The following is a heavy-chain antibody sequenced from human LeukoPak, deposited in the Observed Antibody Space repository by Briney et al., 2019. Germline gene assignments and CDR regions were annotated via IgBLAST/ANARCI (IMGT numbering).Heavy chain of an antibody. J-gene: IGHJ6*02. CDR2: ISGSGGTI. CDR1: GFSFSDYY. V-gene: IGHV3-11*01. CDR3: AKEALHRGYYYYGMDV. Sequence: GGSLRLSCAASGFSFSDYYMSWIRQAPGKGLEWVSYISGSGGTIYYADSVKGRFTISRDNAKNSLYLQMNSLRAEDTAVYYCAKEALHRGYYYYGMDVWGQGTTVTVSS.